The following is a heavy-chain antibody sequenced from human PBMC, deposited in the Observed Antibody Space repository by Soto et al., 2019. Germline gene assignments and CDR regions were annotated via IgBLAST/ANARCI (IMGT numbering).Heavy chain of an antibody. CDR1: GGSISGGNYY. V-gene: IGHV4-39*01. CDR2: TSYTGST. J-gene: IGHJ4*02. Sequence: QLQLQESGPGLVQPSETLSLTCTVSGGSISGGNYYWGWIRQPPGKGMERIGSTSYTGSTYYKPSLKRTVSISVYTSKNQASLKLTAVTAADASVYFCARRESCYCQDYWGQGSLVTVSS. CDR3: ARRESCYCQDY. D-gene: IGHD3-22*01.